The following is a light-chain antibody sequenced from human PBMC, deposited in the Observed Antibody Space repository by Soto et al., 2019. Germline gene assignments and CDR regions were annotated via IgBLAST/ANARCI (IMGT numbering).Light chain of an antibody. CDR1: QGISSY. J-gene: IGKJ3*01. Sequence: DIQLTQSPSFLSASVGDRVTITCRASQGISSYLAWYQQKPGKAPKLLIFAASTLQNGVPSRFXGGVSGTQFTLTISSLQPEDFATYFCLHLNSYSPDTFGPGTKVDIK. CDR2: AAS. CDR3: LHLNSYSPDT. V-gene: IGKV1-9*01.